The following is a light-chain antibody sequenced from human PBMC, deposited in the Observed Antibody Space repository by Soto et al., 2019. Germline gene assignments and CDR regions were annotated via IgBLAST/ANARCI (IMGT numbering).Light chain of an antibody. J-gene: IGLJ2*01. CDR3: QTWGTGIHVV. CDR1: SGHNSYA. CDR2: LKSDGSL. V-gene: IGLV4-69*01. Sequence: QSVLTQSPSASASLGASVKLTCTLTSGHNSYAIAWHQQRPGKGPRFLMKLKSDGSLTKGDGIPDRFSGSSSGAERYLTISSLQSEDEADYYCQTWGTGIHVVFGGGTQLTVL.